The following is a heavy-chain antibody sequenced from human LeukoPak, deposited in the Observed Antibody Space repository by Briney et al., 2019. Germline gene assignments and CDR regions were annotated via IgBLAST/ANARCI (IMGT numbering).Heavy chain of an antibody. CDR3: ARGRRKQLSYYYMDV. J-gene: IGHJ6*03. CDR2: INHSGST. CDR1: GGSFSGYY. D-gene: IGHD6-6*01. Sequence: SETLSLTCAVYGGSFSGYYWSWIRQPPGKGLEWIGEINHSGSTNYNPSLKSRVTISVDTSKNQFSLKLSSVTAADTAVYYCARGRRKQLSYYYMDVWGKGTTVTVSS. V-gene: IGHV4-34*01.